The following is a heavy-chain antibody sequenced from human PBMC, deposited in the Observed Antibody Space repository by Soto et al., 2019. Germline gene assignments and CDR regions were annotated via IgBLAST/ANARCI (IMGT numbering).Heavy chain of an antibody. D-gene: IGHD4-17*01. V-gene: IGHV4-34*01. J-gene: IGHJ4*02. CDR1: GGSFSGHY. CDR2: INYNGST. Sequence: SETQCHTYSVSGGSFSGHYWSWIRQPQGKGLEWIGEINYNGSTNYNPSLKSRITISVDSSKKYFSLNLTSVAAADTAVYYCAREIPTVLFDLWGQGTLVTVSS. CDR3: AREIPTVLFDL.